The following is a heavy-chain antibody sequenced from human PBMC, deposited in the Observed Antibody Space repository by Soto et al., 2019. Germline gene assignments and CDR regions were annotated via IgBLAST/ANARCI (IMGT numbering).Heavy chain of an antibody. Sequence: ASVKVSCKASGYTFTSYYMHWVRQAPGQGLEWMGIINPSGGSTSYAQKFQGRVTMTRDTSTSTVYMELSSPRSEDTAVYYCAARYCSGGSCYSGIRMDVWGQGTTVTVSS. J-gene: IGHJ6*02. CDR2: INPSGGST. CDR1: GYTFTSYY. CDR3: AARYCSGGSCYSGIRMDV. V-gene: IGHV1-46*01. D-gene: IGHD2-15*01.